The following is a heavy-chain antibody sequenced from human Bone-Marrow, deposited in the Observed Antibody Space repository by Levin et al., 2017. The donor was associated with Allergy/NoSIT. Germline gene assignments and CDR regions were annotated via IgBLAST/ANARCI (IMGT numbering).Heavy chain of an antibody. CDR2: FTDTGGT. Sequence: GGSLRLSCTASGFTFSNYGMSWVRQAPGKGLEWVSSFTDTGGTYYADSVKGRFTISRDNSRNTLYLQMNSLRAEDTAIYYCAKDLGRSNGWTKPAYADYWGQGTLVTVSS. J-gene: IGHJ4*02. V-gene: IGHV3-23*01. CDR3: AKDLGRSNGWTKPAYADY. D-gene: IGHD6-19*01. CDR1: GFTFSNYG.